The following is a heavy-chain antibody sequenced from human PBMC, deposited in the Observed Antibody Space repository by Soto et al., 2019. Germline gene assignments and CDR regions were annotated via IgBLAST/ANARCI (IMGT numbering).Heavy chain of an antibody. CDR1: GFTFSSYA. V-gene: IGHV3-23*01. CDR3: ARRSSGWYFDY. J-gene: IGHJ4*02. D-gene: IGHD6-19*01. CDR2: ISGSGGST. Sequence: EVQLLESGGGLVQPGGSLRLSCAASGFTFSSYAMSWVRQAPGKGLEWVSAISGSGGSTYYADSVKGRFTISRDNSKNALYLQMKSLRDEDTAVYYCARRSSGWYFDYWGQGPWSPSPQ.